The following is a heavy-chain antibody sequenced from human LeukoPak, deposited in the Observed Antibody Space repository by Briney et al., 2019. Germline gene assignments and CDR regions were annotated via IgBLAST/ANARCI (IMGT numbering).Heavy chain of an antibody. CDR1: GYTFTNYG. J-gene: IGHJ4*02. CDR2: ISAYNGNT. D-gene: IGHD3-9*01. Sequence: ASVKVSCKATGYTFTNYGISWVRQAPGQGLAWMGWISAYNGNTNYAQKLQGRVTMTTDTSTNTAYMEVRSLRSDDTAVYYCARETGSYKGNYFDYWGQGTLVTVSS. V-gene: IGHV1-18*04. CDR3: ARETGSYKGNYFDY.